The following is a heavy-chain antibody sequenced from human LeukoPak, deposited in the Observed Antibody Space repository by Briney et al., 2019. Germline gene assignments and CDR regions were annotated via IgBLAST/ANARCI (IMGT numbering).Heavy chain of an antibody. J-gene: IGHJ4*02. V-gene: IGHV4-59*08. CDR3: AGHHPRNTVDF. Sequence: SETLSLTCTVSGGSISSFYWGWIRQPPGKGLEWIAYISDIGSINYNPSLKSRVTISLDTSKNQFSLKLSSVTAADTAVYYCAGHHPRNTVDFWGQGTLVTVSS. D-gene: IGHD2/OR15-2a*01. CDR1: GGSISSFY. CDR2: ISDIGSI.